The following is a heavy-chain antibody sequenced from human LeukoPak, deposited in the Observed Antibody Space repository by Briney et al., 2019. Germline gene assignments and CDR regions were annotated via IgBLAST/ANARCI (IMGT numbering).Heavy chain of an antibody. CDR3: ATEYSSSPRWFDP. CDR2: INHSGST. V-gene: IGHV4-34*01. J-gene: IGHJ5*02. CDR1: GGSFSGYN. D-gene: IGHD6-6*01. Sequence: PSETLSLTCAVFGGSFSGYNWSWFRQPPGKGLEWIGEINHSGSTNYNPSLKSRVTISVDTSKNQFSLKLSSVTAADTAVYYCATEYSSSPRWFDPWGQGTLVTVSS.